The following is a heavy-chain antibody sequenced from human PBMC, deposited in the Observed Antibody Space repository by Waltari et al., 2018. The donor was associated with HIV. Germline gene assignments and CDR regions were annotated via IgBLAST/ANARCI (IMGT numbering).Heavy chain of an antibody. Sequence: QVQLVQSETEVKNPGASVKVACRTSGFVFAAYHIPWVRQAPGEGLEWVGWINPSDGDTNYAQSFQGWVTMTRDTSSGTVYMILNRLRSEDTAIYYCARSESTTWANFDFWGQGTLVSVSS. CDR1: GFVFAAYH. CDR2: INPSDGDT. V-gene: IGHV1-2*04. CDR3: ARSESTTWANFDF. J-gene: IGHJ4*02. D-gene: IGHD1-26*01.